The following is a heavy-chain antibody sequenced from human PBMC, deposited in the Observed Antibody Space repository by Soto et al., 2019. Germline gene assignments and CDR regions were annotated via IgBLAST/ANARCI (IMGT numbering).Heavy chain of an antibody. CDR3: ARDLPSITIFGVVIPNYYGMDV. Sequence: PGGSLRLSCAASGFTFSSYGMHWVRQAPGKGLEWVAFLWYDGSNKYYADSVKGRFTISRDNSKNTLYLQMNSLRAEDTAVYYCARDLPSITIFGVVIPNYYGMDVWGQGTTVTVSS. CDR1: GFTFSSYG. V-gene: IGHV3-33*01. J-gene: IGHJ6*02. CDR2: LWYDGSNK. D-gene: IGHD3-3*01.